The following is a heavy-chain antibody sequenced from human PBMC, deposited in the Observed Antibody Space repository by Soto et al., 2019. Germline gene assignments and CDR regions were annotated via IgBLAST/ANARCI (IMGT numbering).Heavy chain of an antibody. Sequence: EVQLLESGGGLVQPGGSLRLSCAASGFTFSSYAMSWVRQAPGKGLEWVSAISGSGGTTYYADSVKGRFTISRDNSKNTLYLQMNILRADDTAVYYCAKDRVNWVSSDYWGQGTLVTVSS. J-gene: IGHJ4*02. V-gene: IGHV3-23*01. CDR3: AKDRVNWVSSDY. CDR1: GFTFSSYA. CDR2: ISGSGGTT. D-gene: IGHD7-27*01.